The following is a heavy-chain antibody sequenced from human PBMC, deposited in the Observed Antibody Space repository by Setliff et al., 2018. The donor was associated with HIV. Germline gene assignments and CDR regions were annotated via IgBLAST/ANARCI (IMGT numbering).Heavy chain of an antibody. Sequence: ASVKVSCKASGYTFSSHDINWVRQATGQGLEWMGWISAYNGNTNYAQKLLGRVTMTTDTSTNTAYMGLSSLRSEDTAVYYCARGMTTTGSTTIYNFGMDVWGQGTTVTVSS. CDR1: GYTFSSHD. V-gene: IGHV1-18*01. J-gene: IGHJ6*02. D-gene: IGHD1-1*01. CDR2: ISAYNGNT. CDR3: ARGMTTTGSTTIYNFGMDV.